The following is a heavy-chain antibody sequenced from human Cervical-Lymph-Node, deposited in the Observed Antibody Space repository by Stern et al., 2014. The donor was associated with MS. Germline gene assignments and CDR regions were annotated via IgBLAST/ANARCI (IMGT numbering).Heavy chain of an antibody. V-gene: IGHV1-69*01. CDR1: GGTFSSYA. CDR3: ARTHEYIVYGMDV. D-gene: IGHD1-1*01. Sequence: QVQLGQSGAEVKKPGSSVKVSCKASGGTFSSYAISWVRQAPGQGLEWMGGITLIHDSAKYAQKFQGRVTITADESTSTVYMELRSLRSDDTAVYFCARTHEYIVYGMDVWGQGTTVTVSS. J-gene: IGHJ6*02. CDR2: ITLIHDSA.